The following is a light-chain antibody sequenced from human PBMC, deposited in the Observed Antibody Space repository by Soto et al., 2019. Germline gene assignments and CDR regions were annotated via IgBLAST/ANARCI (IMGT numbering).Light chain of an antibody. J-gene: IGKJ1*01. Sequence: DIQMTQSPSSLSASVGDTVTITCRASQGISSSLAWYQQKAGKVPDLLIYGASTLQSGVPSHFSGSGSGTDFTLTISSLQPEDVATYYCQQCGSSRRTFGQGTRVEIK. CDR2: GAS. CDR3: QQCGSSRRT. CDR1: QGISSS. V-gene: IGKV1-27*01.